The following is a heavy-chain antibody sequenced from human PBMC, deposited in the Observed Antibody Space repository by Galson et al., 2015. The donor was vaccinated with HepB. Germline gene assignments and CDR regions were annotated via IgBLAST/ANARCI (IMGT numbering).Heavy chain of an antibody. Sequence: CAISGDSVSSKSAIWNWIRQSPSRGLEWLGRTYYRSKWYFHYADSVRGRITVNPDTSKNQFSPQLNSVTPEDTAMYYCARLDPGGDSWLLNYFDYWGQGTLVTVSP. CDR1: GDSVSSKSAI. CDR2: TYYRSKWYF. V-gene: IGHV6-1*01. CDR3: ARLDPGGDSWLLNYFDY. J-gene: IGHJ4*02. D-gene: IGHD6-13*01.